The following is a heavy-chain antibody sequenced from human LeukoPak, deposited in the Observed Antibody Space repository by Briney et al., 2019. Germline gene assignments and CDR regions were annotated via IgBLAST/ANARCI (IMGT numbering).Heavy chain of an antibody. V-gene: IGHV4-39*01. CDR1: GGSISGGNND. CDR2: MYYSGAT. Sequence: PSETLSLTCTVSGGSISGGNNDWAWLRQPPGKGLEWIATMYYSGATYYNPSFKSRVTISVDTSKNQFSLNLSSVTAADTAVHYCARPRYGKDYYGSGNYVMSLGGEHHHMDVWGKGTTVTVSS. CDR3: ARPRYGKDYYGSGNYVMSLGGEHHHMDV. D-gene: IGHD3-10*01. J-gene: IGHJ6*03.